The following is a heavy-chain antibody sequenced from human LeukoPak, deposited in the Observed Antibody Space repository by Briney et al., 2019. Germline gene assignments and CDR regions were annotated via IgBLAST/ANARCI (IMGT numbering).Heavy chain of an antibody. Sequence: GESLKISCKGSGSRFTSSWIGWLCQMPGKGLEWMGIIFPGDSDTRYSPSFLGEVTFSVDMSTATAYLEWSSLKASDSAMYYCARERPGSRGWYTHWGQGTLVTVSS. J-gene: IGHJ4*02. D-gene: IGHD6-19*01. CDR2: IFPGDSDT. CDR1: GSRFTSSW. CDR3: ARERPGSRGWYTH. V-gene: IGHV5-51*01.